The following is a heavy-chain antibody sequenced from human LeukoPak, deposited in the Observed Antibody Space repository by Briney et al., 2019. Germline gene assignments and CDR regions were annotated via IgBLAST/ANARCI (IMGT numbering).Heavy chain of an antibody. CDR1: GFPFSSHA. CDR3: VREAGYCAPVCVKTNWFDP. CDR2: ISNGKT. D-gene: IGHD2-15*01. V-gene: IGHV3-23*01. J-gene: IGHJ5*02. Sequence: GGSLRLSCAASGFPFSSHAMSWVRQPPGKGLEWVAAISNGKTYYADSVRGRFAISRDDSMNTVYLHMNSLRDEDTALYHCVREAGYCAPVCVKTNWFDPWGQGTLVTVSS.